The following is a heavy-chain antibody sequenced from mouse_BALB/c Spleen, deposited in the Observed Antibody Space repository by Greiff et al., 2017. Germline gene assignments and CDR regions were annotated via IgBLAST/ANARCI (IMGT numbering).Heavy chain of an antibody. Sequence: EVKVEESGPGLVKPSQSLSLTCTVTGYSITSDYAWNWIRQFPGNKLEWMGYISYSGSTSYNPSLKSRISITRDTSKNQFFLQLNSVTTEDTATYYCARGVYGNFDYWGQGTTLTVSS. CDR3: ARGVYGNFDY. CDR2: ISYSGST. V-gene: IGHV3-2*02. D-gene: IGHD2-1*01. CDR1: GYSITSDYA. J-gene: IGHJ2*01.